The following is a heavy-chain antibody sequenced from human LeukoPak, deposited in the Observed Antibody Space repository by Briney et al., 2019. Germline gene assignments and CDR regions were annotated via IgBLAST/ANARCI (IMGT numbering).Heavy chain of an antibody. D-gene: IGHD3-3*01. CDR2: IKQDGSEK. J-gene: IGHJ1*01. CDR3: ASTDLYYDFWSGYYPEYFQH. V-gene: IGHV3-7*03. Sequence: GGSLRLSCAASGFTFSSYWMSWVRQAPGKGLEWVANIKQDGSEKYYVDSVKGRFTISRDNAKNSLYLQMNSLRAEDTAVYYCASTDLYYDFWSGYYPEYFQHWGQGTLVTVSS. CDR1: GFTFSSYW.